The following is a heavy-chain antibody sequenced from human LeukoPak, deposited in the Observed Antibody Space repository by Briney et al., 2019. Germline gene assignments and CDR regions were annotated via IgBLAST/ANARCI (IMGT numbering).Heavy chain of an antibody. V-gene: IGHV1-8*01. J-gene: IGHJ4*02. Sequence: ASVKVSCKASGYTFTSYDINWVRQATGQGLEWMGWMNPNSGNTGYAQKFQGRVTMTRNTSTSTAYMELSSLRSEDTAVYYCASSSGWYDDYFDYWGQGTLVTVSS. D-gene: IGHD6-19*01. CDR1: GYTFTSYD. CDR2: MNPNSGNT. CDR3: ASSSGWYDDYFDY.